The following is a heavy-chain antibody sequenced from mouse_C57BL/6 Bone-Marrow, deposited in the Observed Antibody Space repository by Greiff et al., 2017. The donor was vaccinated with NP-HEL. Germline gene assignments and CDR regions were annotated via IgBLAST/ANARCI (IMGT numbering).Heavy chain of an antibody. D-gene: IGHD1-1*01. CDR2: INPSSGYT. CDR3: ARGTYYYGSSLAY. J-gene: IGHJ3*01. Sequence: VKLMESGAELAKPGASVKLSCKASGYTFTSYWMHWVKQRPGKGLEWIGYINPSSGYTKYNQQFTDKATLTADKSSSTAYMQLRSLTYEDSAVCYCARGTYYYGSSLAYWGQGTLVTVSA. CDR1: GYTFTSYW. V-gene: IGHV1-7*01.